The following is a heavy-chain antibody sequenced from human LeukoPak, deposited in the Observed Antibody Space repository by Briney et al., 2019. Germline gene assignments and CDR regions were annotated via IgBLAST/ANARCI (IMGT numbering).Heavy chain of an antibody. CDR2: MNPNSGNT. D-gene: IGHD5-18*01. CDR3: ARAGLGGYSYGYPGYMDV. J-gene: IGHJ6*03. Sequence: ASVKVSCKASGYTFTSYHINWVRQATGQGLEWMGWMNPNSGNTGYAQKFQGRVTMTRNTSISTAYMELSSLRSEDTAVYYCARAGLGGYSYGYPGYMDVWGKGTTVTVSS. V-gene: IGHV1-8*01. CDR1: GYTFTSYH.